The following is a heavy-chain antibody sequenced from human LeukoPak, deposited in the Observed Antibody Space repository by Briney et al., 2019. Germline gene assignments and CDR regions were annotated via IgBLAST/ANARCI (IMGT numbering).Heavy chain of an antibody. Sequence: GGSLRLSCAASGFTFSTYWMSWVRQAPGKGLEWVAKINQGGGEKYYVDSLRGRFTISRDNAKNSLYLQMHSLRAEDTAVYYCARAGIYSSGGAFDIWGQGTMVTVSS. V-gene: IGHV3-7*05. D-gene: IGHD6-19*01. CDR3: ARAGIYSSGGAFDI. J-gene: IGHJ3*02. CDR1: GFTFSTYW. CDR2: INQGGGEK.